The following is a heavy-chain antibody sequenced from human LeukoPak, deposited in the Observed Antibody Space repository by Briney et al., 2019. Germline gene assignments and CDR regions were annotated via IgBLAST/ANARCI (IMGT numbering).Heavy chain of an antibody. CDR2: ISSSSSYI. V-gene: IGHV3-21*01. J-gene: IGHJ4*02. CDR3: ARGYCTNGVCYHFDY. Sequence: NSGGSLRLSCAASGFTFSSYSMTWVRQAPGKGLEWVSSISSSSSYIYYADSVKGRFTISRDNAKNSLYLQMNSLRAEDTAVYYCARGYCTNGVCYHFDYWGQGTLVTVSS. CDR1: GFTFSSYS. D-gene: IGHD2-8*01.